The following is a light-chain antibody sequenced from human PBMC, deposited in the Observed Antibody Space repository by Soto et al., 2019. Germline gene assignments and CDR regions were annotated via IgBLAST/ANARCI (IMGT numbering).Light chain of an antibody. Sequence: QSGLTLPPSAPGTTGQTVSISCSGSNSNIASNTVNWYQHLPGTAPKLLIYYNNQRPSGVPDRFSGSKSGTSASLAISGLQSEDESDYYCAAWDDTLKRYVFGTGTKVNV. J-gene: IGLJ1*01. CDR2: YNN. V-gene: IGLV1-44*01. CDR3: AAWDDTLKRYV. CDR1: NSNIASNT.